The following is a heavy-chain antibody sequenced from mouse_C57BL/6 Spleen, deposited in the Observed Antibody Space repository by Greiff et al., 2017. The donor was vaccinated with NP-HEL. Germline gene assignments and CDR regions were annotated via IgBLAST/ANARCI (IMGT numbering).Heavy chain of an antibody. V-gene: IGHV3-6*01. CDR2: ISYDGSN. D-gene: IGHD2-1*01. J-gene: IGHJ4*01. Sequence: DVKLQESGPGLVKPSQSLSLTCSVTGYSITSGYYWNWIRQFPGNKLEWMGYISYDGSNNYNPSLKNRISITRDTSKNQFFLKLNSVTTEDTATYYCAKEALLRAMDYWGQGTSVTVSS. CDR1: GYSITSGYY. CDR3: AKEALLRAMDY.